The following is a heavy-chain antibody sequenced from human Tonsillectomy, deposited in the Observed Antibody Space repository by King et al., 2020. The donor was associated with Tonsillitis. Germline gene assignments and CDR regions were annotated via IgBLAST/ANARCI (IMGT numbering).Heavy chain of an antibody. V-gene: IGHV3-23*04. CDR2: ISGSGGST. J-gene: IGHJ6*02. Sequence: VQLVESGGGLVQPGGSLRLSCAASGFTFSSYAMSWVRQAPGKGLEWVSAISGSGGSTYYADSVKGRFTISRDNSKNTLYLQMNSLRAEDTAVYYCAKDGIPQGSKPYYYYYGMDVWGQGTTVTVSS. CDR3: AKDGIPQGSKPYYYYYGMDV. D-gene: IGHD3-10*01. CDR1: GFTFSSYA.